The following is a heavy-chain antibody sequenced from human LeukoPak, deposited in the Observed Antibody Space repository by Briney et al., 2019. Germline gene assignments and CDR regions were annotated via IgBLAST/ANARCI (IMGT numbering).Heavy chain of an antibody. J-gene: IGHJ6*03. CDR1: GYTFTGYY. V-gene: IGHV1-2*02. D-gene: IGHD1-26*01. CDR2: INPNSGGT. Sequence: ASVKVSCKASGYTFTGYYMHWVRQAPGQGLEWMGWINPNSGGTNYAQKFQGRVTMIRDTSISTAYMELSRLRSDDTAVYYCARVRGSGRPLYYYYYMDVWGKGTTVTISS. CDR3: ARVRGSGRPLYYYYYMDV.